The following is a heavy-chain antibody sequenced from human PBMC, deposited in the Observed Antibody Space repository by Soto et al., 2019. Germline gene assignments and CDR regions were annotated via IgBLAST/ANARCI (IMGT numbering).Heavy chain of an antibody. J-gene: IGHJ3*01. CDR1: GGPFGSSA. D-gene: IGHD3-3*01. CDR3: ASRRREWGDAFDL. V-gene: IGHV1-69*01. Sequence: QVQLVQSGADVKKPGSSVKVSCKTSGGPFGSSAISWVRQDPAQGREWMGEIIPVFDKANYAQNFQGGLTSTAADPTGTVFMQLSSPRSEDTAVYFCASRRREWGDAFDLWGLGTFVTVSS. CDR2: IIPVFDKA.